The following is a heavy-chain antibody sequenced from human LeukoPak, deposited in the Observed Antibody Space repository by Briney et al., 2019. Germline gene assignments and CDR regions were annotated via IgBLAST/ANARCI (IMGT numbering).Heavy chain of an antibody. Sequence: GGSLRLSCAASGFTFSSYGMHWVRQAPGKGLEWVADIWYDGSHKYYADSVKGRFTISRDNSKNTLHLQMNSLRAEDTAVYYCARSGLIDYWGQGTLVTVSS. D-gene: IGHD3-10*01. CDR1: GFTFSSYG. CDR3: ARSGLIDY. V-gene: IGHV3-33*01. CDR2: IWYDGSHK. J-gene: IGHJ4*02.